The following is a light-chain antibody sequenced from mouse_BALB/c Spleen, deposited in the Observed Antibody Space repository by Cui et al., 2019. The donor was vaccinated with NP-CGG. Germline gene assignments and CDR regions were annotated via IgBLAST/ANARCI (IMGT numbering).Light chain of an antibody. Sequence: QAVVTQESALTTSPGETVTLTCRSSTGGVTTSNYANWVQEKPDHLFTGLIGGTKNRAPGVPARFSGSLIGDKAALTITGAQTEDETIYFCALWFSNHWVFGGGTKLTVL. V-gene: IGLV1*01. CDR3: ALWFSNHWV. CDR2: GTK. J-gene: IGLJ1*01. CDR1: TGGVTTSNY.